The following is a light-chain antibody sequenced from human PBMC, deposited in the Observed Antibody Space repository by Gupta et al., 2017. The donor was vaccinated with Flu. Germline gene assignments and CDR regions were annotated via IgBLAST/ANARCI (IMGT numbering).Light chain of an antibody. Sequence: QSVLTQPPSVSAAPVQRVTISCPGSSSNIGGHYVSWYQQVPGTAPKLLIYEDDKRPSGIPDRFSASKSGTTATLDITGLQTGDEADYFCGTWDRSLSAGGFGGGTKLTVL. V-gene: IGLV1-51*02. CDR3: GTWDRSLSAGG. CDR2: EDD. J-gene: IGLJ3*02. CDR1: SSNIGGHY.